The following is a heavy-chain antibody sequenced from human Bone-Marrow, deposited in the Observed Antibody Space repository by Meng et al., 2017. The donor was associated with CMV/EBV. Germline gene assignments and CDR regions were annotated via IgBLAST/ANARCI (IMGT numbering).Heavy chain of an antibody. CDR1: GGTFSSYA. CDR2: IIPILGIA. V-gene: IGHV1-69*10. CDR3: ARQGPPRTVPPFGMDV. J-gene: IGHJ6*02. Sequence: SVKVSCKASGGTFSSYAISWVRQAPGQGLEWMGGIIPILGIANYAQKFQGRVTITADKSTSTAYMELSSLRSEDTAVYYCARQGPPRTVPPFGMDVWRQGTTVTVSS. D-gene: IGHD2-2*01.